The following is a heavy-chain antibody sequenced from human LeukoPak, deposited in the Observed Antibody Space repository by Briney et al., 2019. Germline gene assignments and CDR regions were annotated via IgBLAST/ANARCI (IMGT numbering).Heavy chain of an antibody. V-gene: IGHV1-18*01. CDR3: ARASQELWFGEARGNWFDP. J-gene: IGHJ5*02. D-gene: IGHD3-10*01. CDR2: ISAYNGNT. Sequence: GASVKVSCKASGGTFSSYAISWVRQAPGQGLEWMGWISAYNGNTNYAQKLQGRVTMTTGTSTSTAYMELRSLRSDDTAVYYCARASQELWFGEARGNWFDPWGQGTLVTVSS. CDR1: GGTFSSYA.